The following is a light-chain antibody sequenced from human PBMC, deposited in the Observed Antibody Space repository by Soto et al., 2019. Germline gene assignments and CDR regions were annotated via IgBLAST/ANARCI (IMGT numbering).Light chain of an antibody. CDR3: CSYAGSSPYV. V-gene: IGLV2-23*02. CDR1: SSVVGSYNL. J-gene: IGLJ1*01. Sequence: QSVLTQPASVSGSPGQSITISCTGTSSVVGSYNLVSWYQQHPGKAPKLMIYEVSKRPSGVSNRFSGSKSGNTASLTISGLQAEVEADYYCCSYAGSSPYVFGTGTKVTVL. CDR2: EVS.